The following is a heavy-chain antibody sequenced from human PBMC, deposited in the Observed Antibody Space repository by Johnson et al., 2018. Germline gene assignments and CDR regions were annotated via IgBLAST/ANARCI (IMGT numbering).Heavy chain of an antibody. CDR3: AKDMSRGSGGYYYYMDV. J-gene: IGHJ6*03. CDR1: GFTFNNFG. Sequence: VQLQESGGGVVQPGRSLRLSCGASGFTFNNFGMHWVRQPPGKGLEWVATINSNITHIAYVDSVKGRFTISRDNSKNSLYLQMNSLRAEDTALYYCAKDMSRGSGGYYYYMDVWGKGTTVTVSS. D-gene: IGHD2-15*01. CDR2: INSNITHI. V-gene: IGHV3-9*01.